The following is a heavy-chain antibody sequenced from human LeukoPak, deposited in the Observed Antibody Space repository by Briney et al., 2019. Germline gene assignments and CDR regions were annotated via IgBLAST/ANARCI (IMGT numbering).Heavy chain of an antibody. CDR3: ARAQRNLRYFDWFSAGGLDY. Sequence: PSETLSLTCTVSGGSISSNNYYWGWIRQPPGKGLEWIGSIYYSGSTNYNPSLKSRVTISVDTSKNQFSLKLSSVTAADTAVYYCARAQRNLRYFDWFSAGGLDYWGQGTLVTVSS. V-gene: IGHV4-39*07. D-gene: IGHD3-9*01. CDR2: IYYSGST. J-gene: IGHJ4*02. CDR1: GGSISSNNYY.